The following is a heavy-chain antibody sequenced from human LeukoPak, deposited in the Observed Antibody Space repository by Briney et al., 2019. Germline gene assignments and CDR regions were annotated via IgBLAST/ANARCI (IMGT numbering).Heavy chain of an antibody. Sequence: GGSLRLSCAASGFTFSSYGMHWVRQAPGKGLEWVAFIRYDGSNKYDADSVKGRFTISRDNSKNTLYLQMNSLRAEDTAVYYCARGYCSGGSCYNSWVYYYYGMDVWGQGTTVTVSS. J-gene: IGHJ6*02. V-gene: IGHV3-30*02. CDR1: GFTFSSYG. D-gene: IGHD2-15*01. CDR2: IRYDGSNK. CDR3: ARGYCSGGSCYNSWVYYYYGMDV.